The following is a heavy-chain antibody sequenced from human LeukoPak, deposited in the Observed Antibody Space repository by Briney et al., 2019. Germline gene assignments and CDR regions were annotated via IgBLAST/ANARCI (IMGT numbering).Heavy chain of an antibody. J-gene: IGHJ3*02. V-gene: IGHV4-59*01. D-gene: IGHD5-24*01. CDR2: IYYSGST. Sequence: PSETLSLTCTVSGGSISSYYWSWIRQPPGKGQEWIGYIYYSGSTNYNPSLKSRVTISVDTSKNQFSLKLSSVTAADTAVYYCARERDGYTFDIWGQGTMVTVSS. CDR1: GGSISSYY. CDR3: ARERDGYTFDI.